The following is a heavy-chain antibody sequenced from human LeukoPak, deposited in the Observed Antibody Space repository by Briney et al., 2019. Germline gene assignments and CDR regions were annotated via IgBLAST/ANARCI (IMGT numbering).Heavy chain of an antibody. CDR1: GYSFTTYW. V-gene: IGHV5-51*01. J-gene: IGHJ4*02. CDR2: IFPGDSDT. Sequence: GESLKISCKGSGYSFTTYWIGWVRQMPGRGLEWIGIIFPGDSDTTYSPSLQGQVTISADKSINTAYLQWSSLRASDTAMYYCATSESQTRFDYWGQGTPVTVSS. D-gene: IGHD1/OR15-1a*01. CDR3: ATSESQTRFDY.